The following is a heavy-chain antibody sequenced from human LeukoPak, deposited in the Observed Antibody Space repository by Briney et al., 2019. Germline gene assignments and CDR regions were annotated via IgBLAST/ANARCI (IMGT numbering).Heavy chain of an antibody. CDR1: GYTFTSYD. Sequence: ASVKVSCKASGYTFTSYDINWVRQATGQGLEWMGWMNPNSGKTGYAKKFQGRGTITRNTSISTAYIELSSLRSEDTAVYYCAREGRIAVAGSTRVSSRYYYYMDVWGKGTTVTVSS. CDR2: MNPNSGKT. V-gene: IGHV1-8*03. J-gene: IGHJ6*03. CDR3: AREGRIAVAGSTRVSSRYYYYMDV. D-gene: IGHD6-19*01.